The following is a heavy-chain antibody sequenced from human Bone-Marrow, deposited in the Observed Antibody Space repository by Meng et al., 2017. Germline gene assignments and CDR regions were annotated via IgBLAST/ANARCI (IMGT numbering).Heavy chain of an antibody. D-gene: IGHD6-13*01. V-gene: IGHV4-31*03. CDR1: GGSISSGGYY. J-gene: IGHJ1*01. CDR3: ARGPLSAAGTMGYFQH. Sequence: VQLAGSGLGLLKPPQTLSLTCTVSGGSISSGGYYWSWIRQHPGKGLEWIGYIYYSGSTYYNPSLKSRVTISVDTSKNQFSLKLSSVTAADTAVYYCARGPLSAAGTMGYFQHWGQGTLVTVSS. CDR2: IYYSGST.